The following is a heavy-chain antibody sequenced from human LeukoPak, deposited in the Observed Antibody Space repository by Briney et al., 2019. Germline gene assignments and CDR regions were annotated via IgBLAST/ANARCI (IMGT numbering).Heavy chain of an antibody. V-gene: IGHV4-39*07. CDR1: GGSISSYY. Sequence: SETLSLTCTVSGGSISSYYWGWIRQPPGKGLEWIGSIYYSGSTYYNPSLKSRVTISVDTSKNQFSLKLSSVTAADTAVYYCAREGGGLYYYYGMDVWGQGTTVTVSS. J-gene: IGHJ6*02. D-gene: IGHD2-15*01. CDR2: IYYSGST. CDR3: AREGGGLYYYYGMDV.